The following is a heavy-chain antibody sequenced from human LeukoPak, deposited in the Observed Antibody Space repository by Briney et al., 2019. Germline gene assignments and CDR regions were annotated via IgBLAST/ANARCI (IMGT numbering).Heavy chain of an antibody. CDR3: ARGTTVTTCWFDP. CDR2: ISSSSSYI. CDR1: GVTFSSYS. D-gene: IGHD4-17*01. Sequence: GGSLRLSCAASGVTFSSYSMNWVRQAPGKGRDWVSSISSSSSYIYYADSVKGRFTISRDNAKNSLYLQMNSLRAEDTAVYYCARGTTVTTCWFDPWGQGTLVTVSS. V-gene: IGHV3-21*01. J-gene: IGHJ5*02.